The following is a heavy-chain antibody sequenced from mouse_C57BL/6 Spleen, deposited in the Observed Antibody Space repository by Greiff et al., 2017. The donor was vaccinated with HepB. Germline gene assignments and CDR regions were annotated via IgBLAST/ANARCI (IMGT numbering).Heavy chain of an antibody. Sequence: QVQLKQPGAELVKPGASVKLSCKASGYTFTSYWMHWVKQRPGRGLEWIGRIDPNSGGTKYNEKFKSKATLTVDKPSSTAYMQLSSLTSEDSAVYYCARGDGSSWDYAMDYWGQGTSVTVSS. CDR3: ARGDGSSWDYAMDY. V-gene: IGHV1-72*01. D-gene: IGHD1-1*01. J-gene: IGHJ4*01. CDR2: IDPNSGGT. CDR1: GYTFTSYW.